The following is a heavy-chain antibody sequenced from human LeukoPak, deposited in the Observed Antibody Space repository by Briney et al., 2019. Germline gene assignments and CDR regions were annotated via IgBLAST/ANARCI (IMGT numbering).Heavy chain of an antibody. V-gene: IGHV3-23*01. CDR3: ARSVPDYTRFDY. CDR2: FKTNSGQV. D-gene: IGHD4-11*01. CDR1: GFTFSSYA. J-gene: IGHJ4*02. Sequence: GGSLRLSCAASGFTFSSYAMSWVRQAPGKGLEWVSAFKTNSGQVYYAESVRGRFTISRVNSKNTVYLEMSSLRAEDTALYFCARSVPDYTRFDYWGQGALVTVSS.